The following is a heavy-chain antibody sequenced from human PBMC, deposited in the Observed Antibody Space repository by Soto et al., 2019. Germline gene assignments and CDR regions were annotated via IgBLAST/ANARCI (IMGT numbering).Heavy chain of an antibody. V-gene: IGHV5-51*01. J-gene: IGHJ4*02. CDR3: ARQHPLDSSVWYT. D-gene: IGHD6-19*01. CDR2: IYPRDSDT. CDR1: GDSFTGFW. Sequence: PGESLKISCKVSGDSFTGFWIGWVRQMPGKGLEWLGSIYPRDSDTRYSPSFQGQVTISADKSLSTAYLQWNSLQASDTAIYYCARQHPLDSSVWYTWGQGTLVTVSS.